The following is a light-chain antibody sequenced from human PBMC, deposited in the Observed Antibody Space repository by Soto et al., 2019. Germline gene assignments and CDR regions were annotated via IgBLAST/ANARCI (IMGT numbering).Light chain of an antibody. CDR3: SSYTTTNTLV. V-gene: IGLV2-14*01. CDR1: SSDVGGYNY. J-gene: IGLJ1*01. Sequence: QSVLTQPASVSGSPGQSITISCTGTSSDVGGYNYVSWYQHHPGKAPKLMIYEVTNRPSGVSNRFSGSKSGNTASLTISGLQADDEADYYCSSYTTTNTLVFGTGTKVTVL. CDR2: EVT.